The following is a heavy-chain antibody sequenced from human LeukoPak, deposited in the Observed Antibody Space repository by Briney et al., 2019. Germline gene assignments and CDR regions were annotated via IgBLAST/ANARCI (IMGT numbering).Heavy chain of an antibody. J-gene: IGHJ6*03. CDR3: AAIAAAGTFPYYYYMDV. D-gene: IGHD6-13*01. Sequence: GGSLRLSCAASGFTFSDYYMSWIRQAPGKGLEWVSYISSSGSTIYYADSVKGRFTISRDNAKNSLYLQMNSLRAEDTAVYYCAAIAAAGTFPYYYYMDVWGKGTTVTASS. CDR2: ISSSGSTI. V-gene: IGHV3-11*04. CDR1: GFTFSDYY.